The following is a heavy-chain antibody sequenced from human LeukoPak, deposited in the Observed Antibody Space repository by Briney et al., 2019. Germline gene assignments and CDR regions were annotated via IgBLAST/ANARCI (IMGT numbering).Heavy chain of an antibody. CDR2: ISSSSSYI. CDR3: ARDYDSSGYYRFTLDY. V-gene: IGHV3-21*01. Sequence: GGSLRLSCAAPGFTFSSYSMNWVRQAPGKGLEWVSSISSSSSYIYYADSVKGRFTISRDNAKNSLYLQMNSLRAEGTAVYYCARDYDSSGYYRFTLDYWGQGTLVTVSS. CDR1: GFTFSSYS. D-gene: IGHD3-22*01. J-gene: IGHJ4*02.